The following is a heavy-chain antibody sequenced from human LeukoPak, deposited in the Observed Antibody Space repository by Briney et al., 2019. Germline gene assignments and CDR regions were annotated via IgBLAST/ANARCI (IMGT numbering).Heavy chain of an antibody. CDR2: IYSGGST. D-gene: IGHD3-3*01. CDR3: ASNYDLWSGYSPMDV. CDR1: GFTDSSNY. Sequence: PGGSLRLSCAASGFTDSSNYMSWLPQAPGKGLECVSVIYSGGSTYYADSVKGRFTISRDNSKNTLYLQMNSLRAEDTAVYYCASNYDLWSGYSPMDVWGKGTTVTVSS. J-gene: IGHJ6*03. V-gene: IGHV3-53*01.